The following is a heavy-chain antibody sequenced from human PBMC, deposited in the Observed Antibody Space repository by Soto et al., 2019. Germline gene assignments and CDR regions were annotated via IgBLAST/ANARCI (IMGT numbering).Heavy chain of an antibody. V-gene: IGHV3-23*01. CDR3: AKIPPGYSYGYFYFDY. D-gene: IGHD5-18*01. CDR2: ISGSGGST. Sequence: PGGSLRLSCAASGFTFSSYAMSWVRQAPGKGLEWVSAISGSGGSTYYADSVKGRFTISRDNSRNTLYLQMNSLRAEDTAVYYCAKIPPGYSYGYFYFDYWGQGTLVPVSS. CDR1: GFTFSSYA. J-gene: IGHJ4*02.